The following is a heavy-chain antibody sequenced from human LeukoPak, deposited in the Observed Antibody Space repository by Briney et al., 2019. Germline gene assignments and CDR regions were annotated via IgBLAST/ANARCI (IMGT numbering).Heavy chain of an antibody. J-gene: IGHJ4*02. D-gene: IGHD2-15*01. CDR2: IYYSGST. CDR1: GGSIINYY. V-gene: IGHV4-59*07. Sequence: SDTLSLTCPVSGGSIINYYWNWIRQPPGKGLEWIRQIYYSGSTNYNPSLKSRVTISVDTSKNQFSLKLSSVTAADTAIYYCARGRGGFYYFDYWGLGTMVTASS. CDR3: ARGRGGFYYFDY.